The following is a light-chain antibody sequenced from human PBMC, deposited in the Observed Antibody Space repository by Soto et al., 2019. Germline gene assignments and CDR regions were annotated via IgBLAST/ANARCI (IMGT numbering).Light chain of an antibody. CDR1: QGIRND. J-gene: IGKJ1*01. Sequence: DIQMTQSPSSLSASVGDRVTITCRASQGIRNDLGWYQQKPGKAPKRLIYAASSLQSGVPSRFSGSGFGTEFTLTINSLQPDDFATYYCQRYNNYAGAFGQGTKVDIK. CDR2: AAS. CDR3: QRYNNYAGA. V-gene: IGKV1-17*01.